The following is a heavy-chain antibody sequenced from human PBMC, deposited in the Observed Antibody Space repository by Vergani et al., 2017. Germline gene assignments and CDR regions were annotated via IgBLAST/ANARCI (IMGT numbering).Heavy chain of an antibody. V-gene: IGHV1-69*04. J-gene: IGHJ3*02. Sequence: QVQLVQSGAEVKTPGSSVKVSCKASGGTFSSYAISWVRQAPGQGLEWMGRIIPILGIANYAQKFQGRVTITADKSTSTAYMELSSLRSEDTAVYYCARDGKNNWNSDAGFDIWGQGTMVTVSS. CDR1: GGTFSSYA. CDR2: IIPILGIA. D-gene: IGHD1-7*01. CDR3: ARDGKNNWNSDAGFDI.